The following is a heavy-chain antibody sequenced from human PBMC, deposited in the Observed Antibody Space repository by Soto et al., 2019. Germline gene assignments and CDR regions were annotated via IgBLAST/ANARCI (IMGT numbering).Heavy chain of an antibody. D-gene: IGHD2-21*02. CDR2: ISYDGSNK. CDR3: ARDGGWTWGGGDVDDAFDI. Sequence: QVQLVESGGGVVQPGRSLRLSCAATGFTFSRYGMHWVRQAPGKGLEWVAVISYDGSNKYYADSVKGRFTISRDNSKKTLYLQMNSLRAEDTAVYYCARDGGWTWGGGDVDDAFDIWGQGTMVTVSS. J-gene: IGHJ3*02. V-gene: IGHV3-30-3*01. CDR1: GFTFSRYG.